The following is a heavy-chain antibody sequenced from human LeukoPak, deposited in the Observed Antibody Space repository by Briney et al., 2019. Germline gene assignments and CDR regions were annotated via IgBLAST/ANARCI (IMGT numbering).Heavy chain of an antibody. V-gene: IGHV4-34*01. D-gene: IGHD6-6*01. J-gene: IGHJ6*03. CDR3: ARGEYSSSYYYYMDV. Sequence: SETLSLTCAVYGGSFSGYYWSWIRQPPGKGLEWIGEINHSGSTNYNPSLKSRVTISVDTSKSQFSLKLSSVTAADTAVYYCARGEYSSSYYYYMDVWGKGTTVTVSS. CDR2: INHSGST. CDR1: GGSFSGYY.